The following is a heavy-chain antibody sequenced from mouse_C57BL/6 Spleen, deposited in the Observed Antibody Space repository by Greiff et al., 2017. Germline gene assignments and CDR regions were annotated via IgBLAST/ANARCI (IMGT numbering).Heavy chain of an antibody. CDR3: ATGNDYLDY. J-gene: IGHJ2*01. CDR2: IYPGDGDT. D-gene: IGHD2-3*01. V-gene: IGHV1-82*01. Sequence: VQLQQSGPELVKPGASVKISCKASGYAFSSSWMNWVKQRPGKGLEWIGRIYPGDGDTNYNQKFKDKATLTAAKSSSTAYMQLSSLTSEDSAVYYCATGNDYLDYWGQGTTLTVSS. CDR1: GYAFSSSW.